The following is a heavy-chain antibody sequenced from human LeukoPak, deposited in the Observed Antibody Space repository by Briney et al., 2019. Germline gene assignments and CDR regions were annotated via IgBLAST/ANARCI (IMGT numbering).Heavy chain of an antibody. CDR3: AGEGGFYRPLDY. CDR1: VGSVTCTNW. Sequence: KPSETLSLTCGVSVGSVTCTNWWTWVRQPPGKGLEWIGEVHLDGRTNYNPSLKSRLTMSVDLSENHVSLKLTSVTAPDTAVYYCAGEGGFYRPLDYSGQGTLVTVSS. D-gene: IGHD3-3*01. V-gene: IGHV4-4*02. J-gene: IGHJ4*02. CDR2: VHLDGRT.